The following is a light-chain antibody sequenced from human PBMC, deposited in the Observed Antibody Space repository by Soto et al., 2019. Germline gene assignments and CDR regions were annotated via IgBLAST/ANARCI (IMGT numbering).Light chain of an antibody. CDR2: AAS. CDR1: QSISSY. V-gene: IGKV1-39*01. CDR3: QQSYSTPPT. J-gene: IGKJ4*01. Sequence: DIQMTQSPSSLSASVGDRVTITCRASQSISSYLNWYQQKPAKAPKLLIYAASSLQSGVPSRFSGSISGTDFTLTISSLQPEDFATYYCQQSYSTPPTFGGGTKLDIK.